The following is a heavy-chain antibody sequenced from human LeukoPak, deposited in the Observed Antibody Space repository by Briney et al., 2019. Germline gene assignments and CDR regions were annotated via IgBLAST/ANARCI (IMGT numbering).Heavy chain of an antibody. D-gene: IGHD1-26*01. Sequence: SVKVSCKASGGTFSSYAISWVRQAPGQGLEWMGGIIPIFGTANYAQKFQGRVTITADESTSTAYMGLSSLRSEDTAVYYCATAPDSGSYWGQGTLVTVSS. J-gene: IGHJ4*02. CDR2: IIPIFGTA. CDR1: GGTFSSYA. CDR3: ATAPDSGSY. V-gene: IGHV1-69*13.